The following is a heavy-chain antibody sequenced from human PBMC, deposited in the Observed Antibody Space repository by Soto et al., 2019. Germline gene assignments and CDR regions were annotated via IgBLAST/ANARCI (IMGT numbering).Heavy chain of an antibody. D-gene: IGHD6-19*01. V-gene: IGHV3-23*01. Sequence: EVQLLESGGGLVQPGGSLRLSCAASGLTFSSYTMNWVRQAPGKGLEWVSTINGSGSSTYYADSVKGRFTISRDNSKTTLYLKMSSLRVEDTAVYYCATQWRLDAFDIWGQGTMVTVSS. CDR1: GLTFSSYT. J-gene: IGHJ3*02. CDR2: INGSGSST. CDR3: ATQWRLDAFDI.